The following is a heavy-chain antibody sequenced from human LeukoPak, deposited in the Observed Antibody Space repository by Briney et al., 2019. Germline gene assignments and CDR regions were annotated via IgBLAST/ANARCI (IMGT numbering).Heavy chain of an antibody. CDR1: GFTFRSYW. Sequence: TGGSLRLSCADSGFTFRSYWMSWVRQAPGKGLEWVANIKQDGSEKYYVDSVKGRFTISRDNAKNSPYLQMNSLRAEDTAVYYCARGFDSRFFNYWGQGTLVTVSS. D-gene: IGHD3-22*01. CDR2: IKQDGSEK. V-gene: IGHV3-7*01. CDR3: ARGFDSRFFNY. J-gene: IGHJ4*02.